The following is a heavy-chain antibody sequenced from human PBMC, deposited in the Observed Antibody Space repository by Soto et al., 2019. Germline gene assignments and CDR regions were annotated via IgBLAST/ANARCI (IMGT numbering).Heavy chain of an antibody. V-gene: IGHV4-59*08. J-gene: IGHJ6*03. CDR2: IYYSGST. D-gene: IGHD2-2*01. CDR1: GGSISSYY. CDR3: ARGQKMGYCSSTSCKGMGDDYYYYYYMDV. Sequence: SETLSLTCTVSGGSISSYYWSWIRQPPGKGLEWIGYIYYSGSTNYIPSLKSRVTISVDTSKNQFSLKLSSVTAADTAVYYCARGQKMGYCSSTSCKGMGDDYYYYYYMDVWGKGTTVTVSS.